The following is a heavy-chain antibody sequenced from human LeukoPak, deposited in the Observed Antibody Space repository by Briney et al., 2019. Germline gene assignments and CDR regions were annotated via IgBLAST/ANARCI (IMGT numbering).Heavy chain of an antibody. CDR1: GGSISSSSYY. V-gene: IGHV4-39*01. D-gene: IGHD2-15*01. Sequence: PSETLSLTCTVSGGSISSSSYYWGWIRQPPGKGLEWIGSIYYSGSTYYNPSLKSRVTISVDTSKNQFSLKLSSVTAADTAVYYCVRDIVVVVAAQGDPYFDYWGQGTLVTVSS. CDR2: IYYSGST. CDR3: VRDIVVVVAAQGDPYFDY. J-gene: IGHJ4*02.